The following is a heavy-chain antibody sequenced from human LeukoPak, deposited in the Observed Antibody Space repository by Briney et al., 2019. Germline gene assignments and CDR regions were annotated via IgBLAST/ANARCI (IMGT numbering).Heavy chain of an antibody. CDR3: ARQHSVVAVAVEP. CDR2: VNTDGTTT. D-gene: IGHD6-19*01. Sequence: GGSLRLSCVASGFSLSTYWMHWVRQAPGKGLVWVSRVNTDGTTTNYADSVKGRFTISRDNAKNTLYLQMNSLRDEDTAVYYCARQHSVVAVAVEPWGQGTLVTVSS. J-gene: IGHJ5*02. CDR1: GFSLSTYW. V-gene: IGHV3-74*01.